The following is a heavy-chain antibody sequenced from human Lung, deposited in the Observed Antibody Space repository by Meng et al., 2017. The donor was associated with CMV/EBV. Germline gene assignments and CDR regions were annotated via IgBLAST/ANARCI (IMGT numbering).Heavy chain of an antibody. D-gene: IGHD6-13*01. CDR1: GYTFTGYY. CDR3: ARARGTTAASGTNWFDP. V-gene: IGHV1-2*02. CDR2: INPNSGGT. J-gene: IGHJ5*02. Sequence: ASVKVSYKASGYTFTGYYIHWVRQAPGQGLEWMGWINPNSGGTNYAQKFQGRVTMTRDTSISTAYMELSRLRSDDTAVYFCARARGTTAASGTNWFDPWGQGTLVTVSS.